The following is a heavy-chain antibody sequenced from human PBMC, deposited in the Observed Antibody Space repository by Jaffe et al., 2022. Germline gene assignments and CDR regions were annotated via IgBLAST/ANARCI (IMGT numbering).Heavy chain of an antibody. D-gene: IGHD3-10*01. Sequence: QVQLVQSGAEVKKPGSSVKVSCKASGGTFSSYAISWVRQAPGQGLEWMGGIIPIFGTANYAQKFQGRVTITADESTSTAYMELSSLRSEDTAVYYCAREGDRGSGSYYNVPDAFDIWGQGTMVTVSS. CDR3: AREGDRGSGSYYNVPDAFDI. CDR2: IIPIFGTA. V-gene: IGHV1-69*01. CDR1: GGTFSSYA. J-gene: IGHJ3*02.